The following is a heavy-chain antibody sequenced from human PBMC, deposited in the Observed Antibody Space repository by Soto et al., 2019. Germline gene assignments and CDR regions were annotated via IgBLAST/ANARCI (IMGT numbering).Heavy chain of an antibody. CDR2: ISSNSDTI. CDR3: AKDMKWGGRTTIHYLDS. J-gene: IGHJ4*02. Sequence: EVQLVESGGGLVQPGRSLRLSCVASGFTADDYAMHWVRQAPGKGLEWVSGISSNSDTIDYADSVKGRFTISRDNAKNSVFLQMNSLRPDETALYYCAKDMKWGGRTTIHYLDSWGQGTLVTVSS. CDR1: GFTADDYA. V-gene: IGHV3-9*02. D-gene: IGHD3-16*01.